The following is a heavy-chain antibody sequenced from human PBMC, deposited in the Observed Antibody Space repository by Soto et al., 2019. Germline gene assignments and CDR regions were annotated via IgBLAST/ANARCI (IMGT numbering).Heavy chain of an antibody. CDR3: AKDLILYYDYIWGSELFDY. CDR1: GFTFSSYA. D-gene: IGHD3-16*01. CDR2: ISGSGGST. V-gene: IGHV3-23*01. Sequence: GGSLRLSCAASGFTFSSYAMSWVRQAPGKGLEWVSAISGSGGSTYYADSVKGRFTISRDNSKNTLYLQMNSLRAEDTAVYYCAKDLILYYDYIWGSELFDYWGQGTLVTVSS. J-gene: IGHJ4*02.